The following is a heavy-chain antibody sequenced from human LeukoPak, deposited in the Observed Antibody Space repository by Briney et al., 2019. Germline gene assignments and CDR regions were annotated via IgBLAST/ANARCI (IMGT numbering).Heavy chain of an antibody. CDR3: TTDLGITMIRGVIVY. D-gene: IGHD3-10*01. CDR1: GFTFSNYA. CDR2: IKSKADGETK. V-gene: IGHV3-15*01. Sequence: GGSLRLSCAASGFTFSNYAMHWVRQAPGKGLEWVGRIKSKADGETKDYAAPVKGRFTLSRDDSKATLYLQMNSLQAEDTAVYYCTTDLGITMIRGVIVYWGQGALVTVSS. J-gene: IGHJ4*02.